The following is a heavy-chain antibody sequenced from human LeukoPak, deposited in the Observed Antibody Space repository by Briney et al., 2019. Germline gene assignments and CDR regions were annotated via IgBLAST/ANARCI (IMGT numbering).Heavy chain of an antibody. CDR3: ARDPFPTVTTVRWHYYYYYMDV. Sequence: SETLSLTCAVYGGSFSGYYWSWIRQPPGKGLEWIGEINHSGSTNYNPSLKSRVTISVDTSKNQFSLKLSSVTAADTAVYYCARDPFPTVTTVRWHYYYYYMDVWDKGTTVTVPS. V-gene: IGHV4-34*01. J-gene: IGHJ6*03. CDR1: GGSFSGYY. CDR2: INHSGST. D-gene: IGHD4-17*01.